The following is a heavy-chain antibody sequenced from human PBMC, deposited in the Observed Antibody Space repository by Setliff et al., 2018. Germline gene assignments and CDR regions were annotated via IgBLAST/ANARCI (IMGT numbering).Heavy chain of an antibody. Sequence: GESLKLSCAASGFTFSSYSMNWVRRAPGKGLEWVPFISSSSSYIYYADSVKGRFTISRDNAKNSLYLQMNSLRAEDTAVYYCARNRTAMVTHYGMDVWGQGTTVTVSS. CDR1: GFTFSSYS. V-gene: IGHV3-21*01. J-gene: IGHJ6*02. CDR3: ARNRTAMVTHYGMDV. D-gene: IGHD5-18*01. CDR2: ISSSSSYI.